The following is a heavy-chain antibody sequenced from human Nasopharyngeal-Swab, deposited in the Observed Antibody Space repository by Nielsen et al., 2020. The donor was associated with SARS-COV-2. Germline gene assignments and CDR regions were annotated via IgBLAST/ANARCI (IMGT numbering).Heavy chain of an antibody. CDR2: ESHDGSNK. D-gene: IGHD2-15*01. Sequence: GESLKISCAASGFTFSSYDMHWVRQAPGKGLEWVAVESHDGSNKYYADSVKGRFTISRDNSKNTLFLQMSSLRGEDTAVYYCVHCSGGSCYSGFDHWGQGTLVTVSS. V-gene: IGHV3-30*03. CDR3: VHCSGGSCYSGFDH. J-gene: IGHJ4*02. CDR1: GFTFSSYD.